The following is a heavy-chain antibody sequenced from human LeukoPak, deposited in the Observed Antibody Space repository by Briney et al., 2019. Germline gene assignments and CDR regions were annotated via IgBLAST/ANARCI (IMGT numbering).Heavy chain of an antibody. J-gene: IGHJ4*02. CDR1: GGTFSSYA. Sequence: SVKVSCKASGGTFSSYAISWVRQAPGQGLEWMGGIIPIFGTANYAQKFQGRVTITADESTSTAYMELSSLRSEDTAVYYCARGGPTARLWPYWGQGTLVTVSS. V-gene: IGHV1-69*13. CDR3: ARGGPTARLWPY. CDR2: IIPIFGTA. D-gene: IGHD5-18*01.